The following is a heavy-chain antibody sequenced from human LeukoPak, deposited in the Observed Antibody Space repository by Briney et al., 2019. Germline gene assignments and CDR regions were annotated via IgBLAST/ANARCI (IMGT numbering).Heavy chain of an antibody. CDR2: ISAYNGNT. CDR3: ARAVCSSTSCYYINYYYYYGMDV. CDR1: GYTFTSYG. D-gene: IGHD2-2*01. Sequence: ASVKVSCKASGYTFTSYGISCVRHAPGQRLEWMGWISAYNGNTNYAQKLQGRVTMTTDTSTSTAYLELRSLRSDDTAVYYCARAVCSSTSCYYINYYYYYGMDVWGQGTTVTVSS. V-gene: IGHV1-18*01. J-gene: IGHJ6*02.